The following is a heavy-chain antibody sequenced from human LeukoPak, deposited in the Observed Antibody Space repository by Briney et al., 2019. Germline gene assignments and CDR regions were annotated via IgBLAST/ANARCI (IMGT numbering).Heavy chain of an antibody. CDR1: GFTFDDYA. CDR2: ISWNSGSI. CDR3: AKDYSSSPHGMDV. D-gene: IGHD6-13*01. V-gene: IGHV3-9*01. J-gene: IGHJ6*02. Sequence: GGSLRLSCSASGFTFDDYAMHWVRQAPGKGLEWVSGISWNSGSIGYADSVKGRFTISRDNAKNSLYLQMNSLRAEDTALYYCAKDYSSSPHGMDVWGQGTTVTVSS.